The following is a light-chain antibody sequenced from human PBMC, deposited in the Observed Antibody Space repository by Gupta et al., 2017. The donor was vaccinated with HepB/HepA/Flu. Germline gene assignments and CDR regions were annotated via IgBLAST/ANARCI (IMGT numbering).Light chain of an antibody. V-gene: IGLV2-14*03. CDR1: SSDVGGYNY. J-gene: IGLJ3*02. Sequence: QSALTQPASVSGSPGQSITISCTGTSSDVGGYNYVSWYQQHPGKAPKLMIYDVNNRPSGVSNRFSASKSGNTASLTISGLQAEDESDYYCSSYTRSSTWVFGGGTKVTVL. CDR3: SSYTRSSTWV. CDR2: DVN.